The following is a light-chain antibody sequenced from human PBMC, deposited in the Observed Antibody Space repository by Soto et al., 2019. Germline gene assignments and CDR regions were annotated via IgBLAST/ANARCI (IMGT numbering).Light chain of an antibody. CDR2: GAS. J-gene: IGKJ1*01. CDR1: QSVSSN. CDR3: QQYNDWPLT. Sequence: EIVMTQSPAILSVSPGERATLSCRASQSVSSNLAWYQQKPGQTPRLLIYGASTRATGIPARFSGSGSGTEFTLTISSLQSEDFAIYYCQQYNDWPLTFGQGTKVEI. V-gene: IGKV3-15*01.